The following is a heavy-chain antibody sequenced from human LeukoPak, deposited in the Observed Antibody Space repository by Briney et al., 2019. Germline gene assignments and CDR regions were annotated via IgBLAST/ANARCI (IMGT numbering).Heavy chain of an antibody. CDR1: PFIFSRYS. J-gene: IGHJ4*02. Sequence: GGSLRLSCAVSPFIFSRYSINWVRQAPGKGVEWVSSITPSGYTFYADSVKGRFTISRDNAKNSLFFQMNSLRAEDTAVYYCARIGAAVRRLGGVEGQLDADYWGQGTLVTVSS. D-gene: IGHD6-13*01. CDR3: ARIGAAVRRLGGVEGQLDADY. V-gene: IGHV3-21*01. CDR2: ITPSGYT.